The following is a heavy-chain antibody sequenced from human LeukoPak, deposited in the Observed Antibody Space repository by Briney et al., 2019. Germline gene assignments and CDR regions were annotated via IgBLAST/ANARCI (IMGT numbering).Heavy chain of an antibody. D-gene: IGHD3-16*01. CDR1: GFPFSVYY. CDR2: VRGCGSII. CDR3: ASWGAGGNS. Sequence: KPGGPLRLSCAASGFPFSVYYMGWVRHAPGQGLEWLSYVRGCGSIIFYADSAKCRFTISRDNAKNSLYLQMNSLRAEDTAVYYCASWGAGGNSWGQGTLVTVSS. J-gene: IGHJ4*02. V-gene: IGHV3-11*01.